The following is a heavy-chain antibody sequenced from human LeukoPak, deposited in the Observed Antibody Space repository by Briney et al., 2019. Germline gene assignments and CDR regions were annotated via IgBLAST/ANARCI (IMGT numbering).Heavy chain of an antibody. CDR3: ARSPSYYYGSGSYVRSYYYYYMDV. D-gene: IGHD3-10*01. CDR2: INHSGST. J-gene: IGHJ6*03. CDR1: GGSFSGYY. V-gene: IGHV4-34*01. Sequence: PSETLSLTCAVYGGSFSGYYWSWIRQPPGKGLEWIREINHSGSTNYNPSLKSRVTISVDTSKNQFSLKLSSVTAADTAVYYCARSPSYYYGSGSYVRSYYYYYMDVWGKGTTVTVSS.